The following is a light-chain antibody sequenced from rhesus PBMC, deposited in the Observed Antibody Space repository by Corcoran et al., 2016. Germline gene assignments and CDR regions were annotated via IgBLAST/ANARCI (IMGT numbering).Light chain of an antibody. CDR3: LQHNSYPLT. CDR2: AAS. J-gene: IGKJ4*01. CDR1: QGISSY. V-gene: IGKV1-28*01. Sequence: DIQMTQSPSSLSASVGDTVTITCRASQGISSYLNWFQQKPGKAPKLLIYAASSLESGVTSRFSGRGSGTELTLTISSLQPEDFAAYYCLQHNSYPLTFGGGTKVEI.